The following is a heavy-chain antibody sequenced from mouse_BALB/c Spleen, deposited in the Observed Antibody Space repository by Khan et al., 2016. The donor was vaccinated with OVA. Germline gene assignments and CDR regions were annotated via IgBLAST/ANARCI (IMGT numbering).Heavy chain of an antibody. CDR2: IDPKTGVT. CDR3: TSTTFAY. D-gene: IGHD2-12*01. CDR1: GYTFPDYE. Sequence: VQLQESGAELVRPGASVTLSCKASGYTFPDYELHWVKQTPVHGLEWIGVIDPKTGVTAYNQKFKGKATLTADKSSSTAYMELRSLTSEDSAVXYCTSTTFAYWGQGTLVTVSA. V-gene: IGHV1-15*01. J-gene: IGHJ3*01.